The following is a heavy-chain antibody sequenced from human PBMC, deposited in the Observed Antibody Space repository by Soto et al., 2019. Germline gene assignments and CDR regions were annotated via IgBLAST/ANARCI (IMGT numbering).Heavy chain of an antibody. CDR1: GGSISSYY. CDR3: ARERWLQPNWFDP. Sequence: SETLSLTCTVSGGSISSYYWSWIRQPPGKGLEWIGYIYHSGSTNYNPSLKSRVTISVDTSKNQFSLKLSSVTAADTAVYYCARERWLQPNWFDPWGQGTLVTVSS. D-gene: IGHD5-12*01. J-gene: IGHJ5*02. V-gene: IGHV4-59*01. CDR2: IYHSGST.